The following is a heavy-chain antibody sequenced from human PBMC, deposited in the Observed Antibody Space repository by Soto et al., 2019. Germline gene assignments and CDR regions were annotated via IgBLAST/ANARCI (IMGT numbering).Heavy chain of an antibody. CDR2: ISGSGGST. J-gene: IGHJ6*02. CDR3: AKDRVGDRHYYYGMDV. V-gene: IGHV3-23*01. Sequence: GGSLRLSCAASGFTFRGYAMSWVRQAPGKGLEWVSAISGSGGSTYYADSVKGRFTISRDNSKNTLYLQMNSLRAEDTAVYYCAKDRVGDRHYYYGMDVWGQGTTVTVSS. D-gene: IGHD3-10*01. CDR1: GFTFRGYA.